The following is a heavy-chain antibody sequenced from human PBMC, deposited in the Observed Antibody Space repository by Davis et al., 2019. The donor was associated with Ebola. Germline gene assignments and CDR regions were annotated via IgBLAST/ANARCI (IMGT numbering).Heavy chain of an antibody. Sequence: SVKVSCKASGGTFSSYAISWVRQAPGQGLEWMGRIIPILDIANYAQKFQGRVTMTTDTSTSTAYMELRSLRSDDTAVYYCARRAYYYGSGSYRYGMDVWGQGTTVTVSS. V-gene: IGHV1-69*04. D-gene: IGHD3-10*01. J-gene: IGHJ6*02. CDR3: ARRAYYYGSGSYRYGMDV. CDR1: GGTFSSYA. CDR2: IIPILDIA.